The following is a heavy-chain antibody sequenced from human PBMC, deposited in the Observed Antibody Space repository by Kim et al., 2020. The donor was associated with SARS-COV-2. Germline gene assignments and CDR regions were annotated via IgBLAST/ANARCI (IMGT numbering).Heavy chain of an antibody. CDR1: GGSFSGYY. CDR3: ASLTPVYGSGRGRLDY. Sequence: SETLSLTCAVYGGSFSGYYWSWIRQPPGKGLEWIGEINHSGSTNYNPSLKSRVTISVDTSKNQFSLKLSSVTAADTAVYYCASLTPVYGSGRGRLDYWGQGTLVTVSS. D-gene: IGHD3-10*01. CDR2: INHSGST. V-gene: IGHV4-34*01. J-gene: IGHJ4*02.